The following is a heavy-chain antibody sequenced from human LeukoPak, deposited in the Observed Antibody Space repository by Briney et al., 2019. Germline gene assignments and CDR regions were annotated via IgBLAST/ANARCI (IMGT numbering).Heavy chain of an antibody. V-gene: IGHV4-39*07. CDR2: IFYSGST. Sequence: SETLSLTCTVSGDSISSGSYYWGWIRQPPGKGLEWIGSIFYSGSTFYNPSLKSRVTISVDTSKNQFSLKPSSVTAADTAVYYCAKVLLWFGELSFRGHWFDPWGQGTLVTVSS. CDR3: AKVLLWFGELSFRGHWFDP. J-gene: IGHJ5*02. D-gene: IGHD3-10*01. CDR1: GDSISSGSYY.